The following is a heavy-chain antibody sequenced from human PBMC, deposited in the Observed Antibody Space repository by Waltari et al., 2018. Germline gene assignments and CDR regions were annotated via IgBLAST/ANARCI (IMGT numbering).Heavy chain of an antibody. CDR3: ARHEGRGGDY. D-gene: IGHD2-15*01. V-gene: IGHV4-34*01. CDR2: INHSGST. CDR1: GGSFSAFY. J-gene: IGHJ4*02. Sequence: QVQLQQWGAGLLTPSETLSLTCGVYGGSFSAFYWSWIRQPPGKGLEWIGEINHSGSTIYNPSLKSRVTMSVDTSKNQFSLKLSSVTAADTAVYYCARHEGRGGDYWGQGMLVTVSS.